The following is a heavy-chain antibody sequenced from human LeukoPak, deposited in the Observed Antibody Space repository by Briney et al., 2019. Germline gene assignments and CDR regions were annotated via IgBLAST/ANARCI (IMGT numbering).Heavy chain of an antibody. J-gene: IGHJ4*02. CDR3: AKDRDSYGYGSGSYYNGVFDY. CDR2: ISGSGGST. V-gene: IGHV3-23*01. CDR1: GFTFSSYE. D-gene: IGHD3-10*01. Sequence: GGSLRLSCAASGFTFSSYEMNWVRQAPGKGLEWVSAISGSGGSTYYADSVKGRFTISRDNSKNTLYLQVNSLRAEDTAVYYCAKDRDSYGYGSGSYYNGVFDYWGQGTLVTASS.